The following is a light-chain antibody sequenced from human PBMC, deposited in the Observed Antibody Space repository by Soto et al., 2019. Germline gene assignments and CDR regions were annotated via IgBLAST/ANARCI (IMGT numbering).Light chain of an antibody. CDR3: QQRSNWPPFT. CDR1: QSVSSY. V-gene: IGKV3-11*01. Sequence: EIVLTQSPATLSLSPGESATLSCRASQSVSSYLAWYQQKPGQAPRLLIYDASNRATGIPARFSGSGSGTDFTLTISSLEPEDFAVYYCQQRSNWPPFTFGQGTRLEMK. CDR2: DAS. J-gene: IGKJ5*01.